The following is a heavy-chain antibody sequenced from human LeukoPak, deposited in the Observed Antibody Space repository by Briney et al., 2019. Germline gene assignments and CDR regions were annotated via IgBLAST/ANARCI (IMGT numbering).Heavy chain of an antibody. D-gene: IGHD3-16*02. V-gene: IGHV1-46*01. CDR3: ARDQRRKYYDYVWGSYRFNWFDP. CDR1: GYTFTSYY. J-gene: IGHJ5*02. CDR2: INPSDGST. Sequence: GASVKVSCKASGYTFTSYYMHWVRQAPGQGLEWMGIINPSDGSTSYAQKFQGRVTMTRDTSTSTVYMELSSLRSEATAVYYCARDQRRKYYDYVWGSYRFNWFDPWGQGTLVTVSS.